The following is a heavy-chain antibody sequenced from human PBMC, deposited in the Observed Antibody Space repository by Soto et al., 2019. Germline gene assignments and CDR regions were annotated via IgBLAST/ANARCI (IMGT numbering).Heavy chain of an antibody. J-gene: IGHJ4*02. D-gene: IGHD4-17*01. V-gene: IGHV4-59*08. CDR3: ARRYGGPLDY. CDR2: IYYSGST. CDR1: GGSISSYY. Sequence: QVQLQESGPGLVKPSETLSLTCTVSGGSISSYYWSWIRQPPGKGLEWIGYIYYSGSTNYNPSLKSRVTISVDTSKSQVSRKLSPGTAADTAVYYCARRYGGPLDYWGQGTLVSVSS.